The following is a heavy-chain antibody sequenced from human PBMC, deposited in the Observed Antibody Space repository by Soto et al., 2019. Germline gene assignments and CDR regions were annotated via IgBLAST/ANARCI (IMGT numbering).Heavy chain of an antibody. CDR1: GGTFRSYS. Sequence: QVQLVQSGAEVKKPGSSVKVSCKASGGTFRSYSISWVRQAPGQGLEWMGGIIPIFDITNYAQKFQGRVTITADESTSTADLELSILGSDATAVYYCARPDEGGYSSNHHYYYALDVWGQGTTGTV. CDR3: ARPDEGGYSSNHHYYYALDV. D-gene: IGHD3-22*01. J-gene: IGHJ6*02. V-gene: IGHV1-69*01. CDR2: IIPIFDIT.